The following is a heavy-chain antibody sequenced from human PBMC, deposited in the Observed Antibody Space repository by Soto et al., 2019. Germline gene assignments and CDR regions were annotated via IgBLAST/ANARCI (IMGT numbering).Heavy chain of an antibody. Sequence: EVQLLESGGGLVQPGGSLRLSCAASGFTFSSYAMSWVRQAPGKGLEWVSAISGSGGSTYYADSVKGRFTISRDNSKNTLYLQMNRLRAEETAVYYCAKDGIVVVPAAIDYYYYYYMDVWGKGTTVTVSS. CDR2: ISGSGGST. D-gene: IGHD2-2*01. CDR3: AKDGIVVVPAAIDYYYYYYMDV. CDR1: GFTFSSYA. V-gene: IGHV3-23*01. J-gene: IGHJ6*03.